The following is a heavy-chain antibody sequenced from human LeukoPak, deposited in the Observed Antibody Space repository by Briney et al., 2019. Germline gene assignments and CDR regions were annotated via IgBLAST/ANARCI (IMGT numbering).Heavy chain of an antibody. J-gene: IGHJ4*02. CDR2: IKSRNDGGTT. V-gene: IGHV3-15*01. Sequence: PGGSLRLPCAGSGFTFSTAWLTWVRQTPGKGLEWVGHIKSRNDGGTTDYAAPVTGRFTISRDDSKNTVYLQMNSLKTEDTAVYYCATANTYYDYVWGSARYIYWGQGTLVTVSS. D-gene: IGHD3-16*02. CDR1: GFTFSTAW. CDR3: ATANTYYDYVWGSARYIY.